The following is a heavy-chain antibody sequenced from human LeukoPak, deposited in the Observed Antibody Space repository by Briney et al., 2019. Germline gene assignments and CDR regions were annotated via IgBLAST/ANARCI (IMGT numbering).Heavy chain of an antibody. J-gene: IGHJ4*02. CDR2: INPNSGGT. D-gene: IGHD6-13*01. Sequence: ASVKVPCKASGYTFTGYYMHWVRQAPGQGLEWMGWINPNSGGTNYAQKFQGRVTMTRDTSISTAYMELSRLRSDDTAVYYCARAAAGTPALDYWGQGTLVTVSS. CDR3: ARAAAGTPALDY. CDR1: GYTFTGYY. V-gene: IGHV1-2*02.